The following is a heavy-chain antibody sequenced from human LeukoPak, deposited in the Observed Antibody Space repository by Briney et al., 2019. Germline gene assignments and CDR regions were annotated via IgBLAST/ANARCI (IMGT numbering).Heavy chain of an antibody. V-gene: IGHV4-4*07. J-gene: IGHJ4*02. CDR1: GGSISNYY. CDR3: ARESRGYSYGPTRNFDY. CDR2: IYTSGST. Sequence: SEILSLTCTVSGGSISNYYWSWIRQPAGKGPEWIGRIYTSGSTNYNPSLKSRVTMSVDTSKNQFSLKLSSVTAADTAVYYCARESRGYSYGPTRNFDYWGQGTLVTVSS. D-gene: IGHD5-18*01.